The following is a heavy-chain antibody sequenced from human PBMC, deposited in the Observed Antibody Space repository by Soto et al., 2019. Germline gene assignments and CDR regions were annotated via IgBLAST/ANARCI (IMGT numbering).Heavy chain of an antibody. CDR2: IIPIFGTA. Sequence: QVQLVQSGAEVKKPGSSMKVSCKASGGTFSSYAISWVRQAPGQGLEWMGGIIPIFGTANYAQKFQGRVTITADESTSTAYMELSSLRSEDTAVYYCARVAHCGGDCSLFDYWGQGTLVTVSS. D-gene: IGHD2-21*02. V-gene: IGHV1-69*01. CDR3: ARVAHCGGDCSLFDY. CDR1: GGTFSSYA. J-gene: IGHJ4*02.